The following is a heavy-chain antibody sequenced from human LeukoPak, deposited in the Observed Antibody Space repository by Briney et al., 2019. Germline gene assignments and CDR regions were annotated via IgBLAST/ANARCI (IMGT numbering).Heavy chain of an antibody. CDR3: ATYTQYFGAPGTDY. D-gene: IGHD3-10*01. V-gene: IGHV3-7*01. Sequence: GGSLRLSCTVSGFTFSKFWVRCVRQAPGKGLEWVASIDKDGSEKRYVESVKGRFTISRDNARNSVYLHMTSLGAEDTAVYYCATYTQYFGAPGTDYWGQGTLVTVSS. J-gene: IGHJ4*02. CDR2: IDKDGSEK. CDR1: GFTFSKFW.